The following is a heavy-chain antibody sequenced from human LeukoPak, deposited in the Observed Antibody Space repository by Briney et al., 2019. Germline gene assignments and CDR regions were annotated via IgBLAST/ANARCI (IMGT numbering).Heavy chain of an antibody. Sequence: GGSLRLSCAASGFTFSNYWMSWVRQAPGKGLQWVANIKQDGSEKYYVDSVKGRFTISRDNAKNSLYLQMNSLRAEDTAVYYCAREGFFNFNFWGQGTLVTVSS. CDR3: AREGFFNFNF. D-gene: IGHD3-3*01. V-gene: IGHV3-7*04. CDR2: IKQDGSEK. CDR1: GFTFSNYW. J-gene: IGHJ4*02.